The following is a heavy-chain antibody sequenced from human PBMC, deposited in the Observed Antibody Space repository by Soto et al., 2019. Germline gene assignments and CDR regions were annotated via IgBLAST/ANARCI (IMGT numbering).Heavy chain of an antibody. CDR3: AKVYCSSTSCAKYYYYYYMDV. CDR1: GFTFSSYA. V-gene: IGHV3-23*01. CDR2: ISGSGGST. Sequence: GGSLRLSCAASGFTFSSYAMSWVRQAPGKGLEWVSAISGSGGSTYYADSVKGRFTISRDNSKNKLYLQMNSLRAEDTAVYYCAKVYCSSTSCAKYYYYYYMDVWGKGTTVTVSS. J-gene: IGHJ6*03. D-gene: IGHD2-2*01.